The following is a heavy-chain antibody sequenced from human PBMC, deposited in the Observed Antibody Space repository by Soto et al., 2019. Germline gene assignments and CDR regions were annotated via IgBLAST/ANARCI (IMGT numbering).Heavy chain of an antibody. Sequence: LRLSCAASGFTFSGSAMHWVRQASGKGLEWVGRIRSKANSYATAYAASVKGRFTISRDDSKNTAYLQMNSLKTEDTAVYYCTVPYYYDSSGYYPGHYYYYYGMDVWGQGTTVTVSS. CDR1: GFTFSGSA. V-gene: IGHV3-73*01. J-gene: IGHJ6*02. CDR2: IRSKANSYAT. D-gene: IGHD3-22*01. CDR3: TVPYYYDSSGYYPGHYYYYYGMDV.